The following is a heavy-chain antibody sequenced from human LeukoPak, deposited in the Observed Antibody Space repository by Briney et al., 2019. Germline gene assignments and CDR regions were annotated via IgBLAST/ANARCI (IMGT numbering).Heavy chain of an antibody. CDR3: TTAGFQRWNALSYFDY. CDR2: IKSKTDGGTT. CDR1: GFTFSNAW. V-gene: IGHV3-15*01. Sequence: GGSLRLSCAASGFTFSNAWMNWVRQAPGKGLEWVGRIKSKTDGGTTDYVAPVKGRITISRDDSKNTLYLQMSSLRTEDTAVYYCTTAGFQRWNALSYFDYWGQGTLVTVSS. J-gene: IGHJ4*02. D-gene: IGHD1-1*01.